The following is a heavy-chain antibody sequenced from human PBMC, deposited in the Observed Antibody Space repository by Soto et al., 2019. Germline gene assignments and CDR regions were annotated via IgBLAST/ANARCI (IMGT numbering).Heavy chain of an antibody. V-gene: IGHV3-30*18. CDR1: GFTFSSYG. J-gene: IGHJ6*02. CDR3: AKGEYSSSFDYYYGMDV. CDR2: ISYDGSNK. Sequence: PGGSLRLSCAASGFTFSSYGMHWVRQAPGKGLEWVAVISYDGSNKYYADSVKGRFTISRDNSKNTLYLQMNSLRAEDTAVYYCAKGEYSSSFDYYYGMDVWGQGTTVTVSS. D-gene: IGHD6-6*01.